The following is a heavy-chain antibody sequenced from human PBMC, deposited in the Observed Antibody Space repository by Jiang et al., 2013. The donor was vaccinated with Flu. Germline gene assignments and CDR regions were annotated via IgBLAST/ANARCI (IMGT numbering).Heavy chain of an antibody. J-gene: IGHJ3*02. CDR2: IYKSGST. Sequence: GPGLVKPSETLSLTCSVSASSYSTTYYWVWFRQPPGKGLEWIGSIYKSGSTYSHPSLESRVTTSLDTSKKEFSLNLKSVTAADTAMYFCASRSTRLPLDAFDTWGRGTMVIVSS. V-gene: IGHV4-38-2*02. CDR1: ASSYSTTYY. D-gene: IGHD1-1*01. CDR3: ASRSTRLPLDAFDT.